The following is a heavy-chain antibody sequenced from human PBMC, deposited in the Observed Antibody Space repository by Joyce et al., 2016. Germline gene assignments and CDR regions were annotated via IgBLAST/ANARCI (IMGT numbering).Heavy chain of an antibody. J-gene: IGHJ4*02. CDR1: GSTFNNLW. CDR2: IKDGGIST. CDR3: AGVFDY. V-gene: IGHV3-74*01. Sequence: EVQLVESGGGLVQPGGSLRLSCVVSGSTFNNLWIHWVRQAPGKGLVWVSGIKDGGISTFYADSVKGRFTISRDDAKNTVYLQMNSLRAEDTALYYCAGVFDYWGQGTLVTVSS.